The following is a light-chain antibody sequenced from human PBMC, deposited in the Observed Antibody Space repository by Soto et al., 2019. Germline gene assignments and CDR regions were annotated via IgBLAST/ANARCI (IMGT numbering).Light chain of an antibody. CDR3: SSYTSSSTYVV. V-gene: IGLV2-14*03. Sequence: QSALTQPASVSGSPGQSITISCTGTSSDVGGYNYVSWYQQHPGKAPKLMIYDVINRPSGVSNRFSGSKSGNSASLTISGLQAEDEADYYCSSYTSSSTYVVFGGGTQGDRP. CDR2: DVI. J-gene: IGLJ2*01. CDR1: SSDVGGYNY.